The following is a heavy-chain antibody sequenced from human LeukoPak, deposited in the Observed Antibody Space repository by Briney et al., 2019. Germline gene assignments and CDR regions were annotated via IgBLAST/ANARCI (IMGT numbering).Heavy chain of an antibody. CDR3: AKEYGASR. V-gene: IGHV3-23*01. D-gene: IGHD4/OR15-4a*01. CDR1: GFTFNTYA. J-gene: IGHJ4*02. CDR2: ISGSGGST. Sequence: GGSLRLSCAASGFTFNTYAMGWVRQAPGKGLEWVSTISGSGGSTYYADSVKGRFTISRDNAKNTLYLQMNSLRAEDTAVYYCAKEYGASRWGQGTLVTVSS.